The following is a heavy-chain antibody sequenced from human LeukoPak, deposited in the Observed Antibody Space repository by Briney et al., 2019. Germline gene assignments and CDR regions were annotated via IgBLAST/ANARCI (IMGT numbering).Heavy chain of an antibody. CDR3: ARGVHYDILTGYHPDYYYYGMDV. CDR1: GFTFSSYG. Sequence: GGSLRLSCAASGFTFSSYGMHWVRQAPGKGLEWVAVICYDGSTKYYVDSVMGRFTISRDNSKNTLYLQMNSLRAEDTAVYYCARGVHYDILTGYHPDYYYYGMDVWGQGTTVTVSS. J-gene: IGHJ6*02. D-gene: IGHD3-9*01. V-gene: IGHV3-33*01. CDR2: ICYDGSTK.